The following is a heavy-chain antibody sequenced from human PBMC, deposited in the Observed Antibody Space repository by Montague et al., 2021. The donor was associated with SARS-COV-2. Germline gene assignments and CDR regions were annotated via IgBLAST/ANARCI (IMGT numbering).Heavy chain of an antibody. Sequence: SETLSLTCTVSGDSISNNRYYWDWIRQAPGKGLECLGTIFHTGSAYYNPSLNGRVSMSVDTSKGQFSLRITSVTAADTAVYYCARHPQRTSVPNRAGVIGGATGAFEPWGRGILVTVSS. D-gene: IGHD2-15*01. CDR1: GDSISNNRYY. CDR3: ARHPQRTSVPNRAGVIGGATGAFEP. V-gene: IGHV4-39*01. CDR2: IFHTGSA. J-gene: IGHJ5*02.